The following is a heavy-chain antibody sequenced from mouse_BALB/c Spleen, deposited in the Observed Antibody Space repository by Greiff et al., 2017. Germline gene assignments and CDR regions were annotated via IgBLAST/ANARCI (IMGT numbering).Heavy chain of an antibody. Sequence: EVQVVESGGGLVKPGGSLKLSCAASGFTFSSYTMSWVRQTPEKRLAWVATISSGGGNTYYPDSVKGRFTISRDNAKNNLYLQMSSLRSEDTALYYCARSYGSSSFDYWGQGTTLTVSS. CDR2: ISSGGGNT. D-gene: IGHD1-1*01. J-gene: IGHJ2*01. V-gene: IGHV5-9*03. CDR3: ARSYGSSSFDY. CDR1: GFTFSSYT.